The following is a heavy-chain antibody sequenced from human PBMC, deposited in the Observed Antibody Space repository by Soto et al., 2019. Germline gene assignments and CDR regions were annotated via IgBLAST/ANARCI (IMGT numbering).Heavy chain of an antibody. CDR3: ARDQGYCSGGSCYSGFDP. Sequence: PSETLSLTCTVTGGSISTYYWSWIRQPPGKGLEWIGHIYYTGNTNYNPSLKSRVTISVDTSTNRFSLRLRSVSAADTAVYYCARDQGYCSGGSCYSGFDPWGQGTLVTVSS. D-gene: IGHD2-15*01. CDR2: IYYTGNT. CDR1: GGSISTYY. V-gene: IGHV4-59*13. J-gene: IGHJ5*02.